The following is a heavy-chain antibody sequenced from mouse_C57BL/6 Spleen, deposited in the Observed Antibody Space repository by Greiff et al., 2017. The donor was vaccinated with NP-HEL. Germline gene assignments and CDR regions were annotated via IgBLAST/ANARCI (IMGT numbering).Heavy chain of an antibody. CDR3: ASSDSSSYNYFDY. D-gene: IGHD3-2*02. V-gene: IGHV1-81*01. J-gene: IGHJ2*01. Sequence: QVQLQQSGAELARPGASVKLSCKASGYTFTSYGISWVKQRTGQGLEWIGEIYPRSGNTYYNEKFKGKATLTADKSSSTAYMELRSLTSEYSAVYFCASSDSSSYNYFDYWGQGTTLTVSS. CDR2: IYPRSGNT. CDR1: GYTFTSYG.